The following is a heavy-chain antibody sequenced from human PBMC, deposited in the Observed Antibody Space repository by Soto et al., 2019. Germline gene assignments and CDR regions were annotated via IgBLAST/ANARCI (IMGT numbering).Heavy chain of an antibody. CDR3: ARDSWSQY. D-gene: IGHD2-15*01. CDR2: IHNGGET. J-gene: IGHJ1*01. V-gene: IGHV3-66*01. CDR1: GFSVGSND. Sequence: GRSLRLSCAASGFSVGSNDMNWVRQAPGKGLEWVSIIHNGGETYYADSVKDRFTVSRDNSKNTVFLQMNSLRVEDTAVYYCARDSWSQYWGQGTLVTVSS.